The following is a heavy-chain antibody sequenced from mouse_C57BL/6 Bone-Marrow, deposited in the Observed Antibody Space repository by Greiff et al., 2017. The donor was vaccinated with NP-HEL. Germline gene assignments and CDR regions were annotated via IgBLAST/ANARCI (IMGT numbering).Heavy chain of an antibody. Sequence: QVQLQQSGPELVKPGASVKISCKASGYAFSSSWMNWVKQRPGKGLEWIGRIYPGDGDTNYNGKFKGKATLTADKSSSTAYMQLSSLTSEDSAVYFCAFGAYYGSSYWYFDVWGTGTTVTVSS. J-gene: IGHJ1*03. CDR3: AFGAYYGSSYWYFDV. CDR2: IYPGDGDT. D-gene: IGHD1-1*01. CDR1: GYAFSSSW. V-gene: IGHV1-82*01.